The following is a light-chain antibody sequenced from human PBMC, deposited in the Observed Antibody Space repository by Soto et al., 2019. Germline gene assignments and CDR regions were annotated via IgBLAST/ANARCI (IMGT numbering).Light chain of an antibody. CDR3: CSYAGSYTYV. V-gene: IGLV2-11*01. CDR2: DVS. CDR1: SSVVGGYNY. J-gene: IGLJ1*01. Sequence: SVLTQPRSVSGSPGQSVTISCTGTSSVVGGYNYVSWYQQHPGKAPKLMIYDVSKRPSGVPDRFSGSKSGNTASLTISGLQAEDEADYYCCSYAGSYTYVFGTGTKVTVL.